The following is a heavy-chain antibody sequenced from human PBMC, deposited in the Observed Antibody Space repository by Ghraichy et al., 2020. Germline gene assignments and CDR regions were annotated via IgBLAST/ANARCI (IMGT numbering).Heavy chain of an antibody. J-gene: IGHJ4*02. CDR1: GFTFKDYW. CDR2: IDSGGSSS. V-gene: IGHV3-74*01. CDR3: TRGGISLPDY. D-gene: IGHD2-15*01. Sequence: AGSLRLSCAASGFTFKDYWMHWVRQAPGKGLVWVSRIDSGGSSSTYADSVKGRFTISRDNAKNTVYLPLSSLRAEDTAVYYCTRGGISLPDYWGQGALVTVSS.